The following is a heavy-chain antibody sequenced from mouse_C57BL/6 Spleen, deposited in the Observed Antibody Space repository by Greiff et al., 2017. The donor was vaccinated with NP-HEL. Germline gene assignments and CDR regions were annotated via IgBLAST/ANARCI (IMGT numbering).Heavy chain of an antibody. J-gene: IGHJ1*03. CDR2: IYPGDGDT. CDR1: GYAFSSSW. CDR3: ARSYGRNPDWYFDV. V-gene: IGHV1-82*01. D-gene: IGHD1-1*01. Sequence: VQLQQSGPELVKPGASVKISCKASGYAFSSSWLNWVKQRPGKGLEWIGRIYPGDGDTNYNGKFKGKATLTADKSSSTAYMQLSSLTSEDSAVYFCARSYGRNPDWYFDVWGTGTTVTVSS.